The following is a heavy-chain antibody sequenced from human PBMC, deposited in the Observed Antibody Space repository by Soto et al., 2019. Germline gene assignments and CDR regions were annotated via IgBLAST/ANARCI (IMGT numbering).Heavy chain of an antibody. J-gene: IGHJ4*02. D-gene: IGHD3-9*01. CDR1: GYNFTSYA. CDR3: ASRHRAGRYDILTGYLKTFDY. CDR2: INAGNGNT. V-gene: IGHV1-3*01. Sequence: ASVKVSCKASGYNFTSYAMHWVRQAPGQRLEWMGWINAGNGNTKYSQKFQGRVTITRDTSASTAYMELSSLRSEDTAVYYCASRHRAGRYDILTGYLKTFDYWGQGTLVTVSS.